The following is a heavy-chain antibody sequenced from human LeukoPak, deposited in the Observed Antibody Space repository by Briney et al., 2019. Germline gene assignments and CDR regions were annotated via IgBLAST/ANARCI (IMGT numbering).Heavy chain of an antibody. Sequence: PSETLSLTCTVSGGSISSSSYYWGWIRQPPGKGLEWIGSIYYSGSTYYNPSLKSRVTISVDTSKNQFSLKLSSVTAAGTAVYYCAGCKISGYVLNPDYWGQGTLVTVSS. CDR3: AGCKISGYVLNPDY. D-gene: IGHD5-12*01. CDR1: GGSISSSSYY. J-gene: IGHJ4*02. CDR2: IYYSGST. V-gene: IGHV4-39*01.